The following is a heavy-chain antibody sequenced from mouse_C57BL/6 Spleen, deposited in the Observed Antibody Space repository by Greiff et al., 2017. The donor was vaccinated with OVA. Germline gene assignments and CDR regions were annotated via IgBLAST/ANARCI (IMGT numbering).Heavy chain of an antibody. D-gene: IGHD2-1*01. J-gene: IGHJ3*01. Sequence: VQLQQPGAELVQPGASVKLSCTASGYTFTSSWMHWVKQRPGQGLEWIGMIHPNSGSTNYNEKFKSKATLTVDKSSSTAYMQLSSLTSEDSAVYYCARDGNYVAYWGQGTLVTVSA. V-gene: IGHV1-64*01. CDR3: ARDGNYVAY. CDR1: GYTFTSSW. CDR2: IHPNSGST.